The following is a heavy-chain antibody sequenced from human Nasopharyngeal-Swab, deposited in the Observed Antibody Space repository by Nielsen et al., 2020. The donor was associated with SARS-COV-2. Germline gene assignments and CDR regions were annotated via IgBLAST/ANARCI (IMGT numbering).Heavy chain of an antibody. J-gene: IGHJ6*04. V-gene: IGHV3-21*01. CDR2: ISSSSSYI. CDR3: ARDGYSNPLGDV. D-gene: IGHD4-11*01. Sequence: GESLKISCAASGFTFSSYSMNWVRQAPGKGLEWVSSISSSSSYIYYADSVKGRFTISRDNAKNSLYLQMNSLRTEDTAVYYCARDGYSNPLGDVWSKGTTVTVSS. CDR1: GFTFSSYS.